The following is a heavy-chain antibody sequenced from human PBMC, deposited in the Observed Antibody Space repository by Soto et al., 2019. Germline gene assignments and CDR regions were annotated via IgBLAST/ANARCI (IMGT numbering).Heavy chain of an antibody. Sequence: ASVKVSCKVSGYTLTELSMHWVRQAPGKGLEWMGGFDPEDGETIYAQKFQGRVTMTEDTSTDTAYMELSSLRSEDTAVYYCVTDKVGATGRQPDDAFDIWGQGTPVTVSS. D-gene: IGHD1-26*01. CDR2: FDPEDGET. J-gene: IGHJ3*02. CDR1: GYTLTELS. CDR3: VTDKVGATGRQPDDAFDI. V-gene: IGHV1-24*01.